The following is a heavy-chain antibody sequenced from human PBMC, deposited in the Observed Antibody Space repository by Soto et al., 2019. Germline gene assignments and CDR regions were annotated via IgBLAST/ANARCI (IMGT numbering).Heavy chain of an antibody. D-gene: IGHD2-8*01. CDR2: ISYDGANT. V-gene: IGHV3-23*01. CDR1: GFTFNSRTSHA. CDR3: VSWVSQHLDY. J-gene: IGHJ4*01. Sequence: LEAGGGLVRPGGSLRLSCAVFGFTFNSRTSHAMSWVRQAPGKGPEWVSTISYDGANTHYADSVKGRFTISKDTTRNSVNPHKNNLRAIDTAMYVCVSWVSQHLDYWGRGILITVSS.